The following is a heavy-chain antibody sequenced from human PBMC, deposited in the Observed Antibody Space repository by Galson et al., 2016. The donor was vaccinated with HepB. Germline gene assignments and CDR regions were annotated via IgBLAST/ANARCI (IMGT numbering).Heavy chain of an antibody. D-gene: IGHD4-17*01. J-gene: IGHJ2*01. V-gene: IGHV3-7*01. CDR3: ARDSLHYADYDWYFDL. Sequence: SLRLSCAASGSTFSSYWMSWVRQAPGKGLEWVGNIKQDERQKHYVDAVKGRFTISRDNAKNSLYLDMTRLRGDDTAVYYCARDSLHYADYDWYFDLWGRGTLVTVSS. CDR2: IKQDERQK. CDR1: GSTFSSYW.